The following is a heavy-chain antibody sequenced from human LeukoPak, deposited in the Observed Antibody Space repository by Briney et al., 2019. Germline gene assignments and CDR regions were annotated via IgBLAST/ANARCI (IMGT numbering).Heavy chain of an antibody. Sequence: SVKVSCKASGGTFSSYAISWVRQAPGQGLEWMGRIIPIFGTANYAQKFQGRVTITTDESTSTAYMELSSLRSEDTAVYYCAIDWRSIGGDSGSYDIWGQGTMVTVSS. D-gene: IGHD1-26*01. J-gene: IGHJ3*02. CDR3: AIDWRSIGGDSGSYDI. CDR2: IIPIFGTA. V-gene: IGHV1-69*05. CDR1: GGTFSSYA.